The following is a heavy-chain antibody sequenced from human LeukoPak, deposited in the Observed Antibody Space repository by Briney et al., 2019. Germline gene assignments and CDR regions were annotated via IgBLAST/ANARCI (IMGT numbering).Heavy chain of an antibody. J-gene: IGHJ4*02. Sequence: PGGSLRLSCAASGFTFSSYWMSWVRQAPGKGLEWVADIKQGGSEKYYVDSVKGRFTISRDDAKNSVYLEMNSLRAEDTAVYYCARVRGSYSVDYWGQGSLVTVSS. CDR1: GFTFSSYW. CDR2: IKQGGSEK. V-gene: IGHV3-7*04. CDR3: ARVRGSYSVDY. D-gene: IGHD1-26*01.